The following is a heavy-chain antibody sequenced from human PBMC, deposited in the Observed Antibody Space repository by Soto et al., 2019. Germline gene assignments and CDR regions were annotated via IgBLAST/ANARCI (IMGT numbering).Heavy chain of an antibody. V-gene: IGHV4-4*02. CDR3: ARGRGRYSSGWSWFDP. CDR1: GGTIRSPDW. Sequence: SETLSLTCGVSGGTIRSPDWWTCVRQPPGKGLEWIGEIFQSGGTNYTPSLESRVTISVDKSKNQFSLTLTSVTAADTAVYFCARGRGRYSSGWSWFDPWGQGILVTVSS. CDR2: IFQSGGT. J-gene: IGHJ5*02. D-gene: IGHD6-19*01.